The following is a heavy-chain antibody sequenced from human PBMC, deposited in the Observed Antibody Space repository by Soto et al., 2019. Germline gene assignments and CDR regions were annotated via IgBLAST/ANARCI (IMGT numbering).Heavy chain of an antibody. V-gene: IGHV4-39*01. J-gene: IGHJ4*02. Sequence: SETLSLTCTVSGGSISSSSYYWGWIRQPPGKGLEWIGSIYYSGSTYYNPSLKSRVTISVDTSKNQFSLKLSSVTAADTAVYYCARLVVVVAAMVYFDYWGQGTLVTVSS. CDR1: GGSISSSSYY. CDR2: IYYSGST. D-gene: IGHD2-15*01. CDR3: ARLVVVVAAMVYFDY.